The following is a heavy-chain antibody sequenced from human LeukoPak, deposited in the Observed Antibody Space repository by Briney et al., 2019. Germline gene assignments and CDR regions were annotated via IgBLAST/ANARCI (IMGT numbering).Heavy chain of an antibody. CDR2: IYYSGST. D-gene: IGHD3-22*01. J-gene: IGHJ4*02. CDR1: GGSISSSSYY. CDR3: ARQTRRYDSSGYRYFDY. V-gene: IGHV4-39*01. Sequence: SETLSLTCTVSGGSISSSSYYWGWIRQPPGKGLEWIGSIYYSGSTYYNPSLKSRVTISVDTSKNQFSLKLSSVTAADTVVYYCARQTRRYDSSGYRYFDYWGQGTLVTVSS.